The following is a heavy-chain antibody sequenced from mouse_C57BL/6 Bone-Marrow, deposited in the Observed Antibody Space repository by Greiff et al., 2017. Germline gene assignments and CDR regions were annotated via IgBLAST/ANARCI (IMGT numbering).Heavy chain of an antibody. Sequence: EVQLVESGGDLVKPGGSLKLSCAASGFTFSSYGMSWVRQTPDKRLEWVATISSGGSYTYYPDSVKGRFTISRDNAKNTLYLQMSSLKSEDTAMYYCARQWQILNYYAMDYWGQGTSVTVSS. CDR1: GFTFSSYG. V-gene: IGHV5-6*01. J-gene: IGHJ4*01. CDR3: ARQWQILNYYAMDY. CDR2: ISSGGSYT.